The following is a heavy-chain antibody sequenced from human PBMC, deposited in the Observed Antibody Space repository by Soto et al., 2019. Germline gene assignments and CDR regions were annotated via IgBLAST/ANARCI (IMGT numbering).Heavy chain of an antibody. CDR2: ISYDGRNK. J-gene: IGHJ6*01. CDR3: AIDWSYDFCSGYYPLYYYYGMDL. D-gene: IGHD3-3*01. Sequence: GGSLRLSCAASGFTFSSYGMHWVRQAPGKGLEWVAVISYDGRNKYYADSVKGRFTISRDNSKNTLYLQMNSLIAEDTAVYYCAIDWSYDFCSGYYPLYYYYGMDLWGRRTTDTVSS. V-gene: IGHV3-30*03. CDR1: GFTFSSYG.